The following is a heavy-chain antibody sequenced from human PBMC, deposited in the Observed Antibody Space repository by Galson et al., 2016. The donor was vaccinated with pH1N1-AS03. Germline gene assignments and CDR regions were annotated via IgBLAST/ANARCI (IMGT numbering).Heavy chain of an antibody. CDR2: IYADGST. J-gene: IGHJ4*02. D-gene: IGHD1-26*01. Sequence: ETLSLTCNISGTSISPDNYYWGWIRQTPGKGLEWVGNIYADGSTYYNPSLGSRVTLSMETSRKQFSLKITSVTAADTSVYFCGRLAEWASGDWGQGLLVTVSS. CDR3: GRLAEWASGD. CDR1: GTSISPDNYY. V-gene: IGHV4-39*01.